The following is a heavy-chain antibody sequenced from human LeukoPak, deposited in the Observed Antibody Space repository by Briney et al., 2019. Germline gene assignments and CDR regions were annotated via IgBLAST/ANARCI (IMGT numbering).Heavy chain of an antibody. Sequence: ASVKVSCKASGYTFTSYAMHWVRQAPGQRLEWMGWINAGNGNTKYSQKFQGRVTITRDTSASTAYVELSSLRSEDTAVYYCARDGFLEWLLFDYWGQGTLVTVSS. CDR2: INAGNGNT. J-gene: IGHJ4*02. D-gene: IGHD3-3*01. CDR1: GYTFTSYA. CDR3: ARDGFLEWLLFDY. V-gene: IGHV1-3*01.